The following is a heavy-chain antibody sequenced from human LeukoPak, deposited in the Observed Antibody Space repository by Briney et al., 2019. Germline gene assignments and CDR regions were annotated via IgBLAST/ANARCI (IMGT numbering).Heavy chain of an antibody. CDR2: IKQDGSEK. CDR3: ASAWAYYDFWSGYPFDY. V-gene: IGHV3-7*01. Sequence: GGSLRLSCAASGFTFSSYWMSWVRQAPGKGLEWVANIKQDGSEKYYVDSVKGRFTISRDNAKNSLYLQMNSLRAEDTAVYYCASAWAYYDFWSGYPFDYWGQGTLVTVSA. CDR1: GFTFSSYW. J-gene: IGHJ4*02. D-gene: IGHD3-3*01.